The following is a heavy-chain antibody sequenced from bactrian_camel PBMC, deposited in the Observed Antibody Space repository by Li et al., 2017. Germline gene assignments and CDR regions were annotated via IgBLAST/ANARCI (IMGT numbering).Heavy chain of an antibody. Sequence: HVQLVESGGGSVQTGGSLRLSCAASGDYSRVLYCMAWFRQAPDKDREGVAFIRRSGSVPVYTESVKGRFTISVDNTKNTVYLQMNNLKSEDTAMYYCATTDHWVWDCYGGSDLGYWGQGTQVTVS. CDR1: GDYSRVLYC. CDR2: IRRSGSVP. D-gene: IGHD5*01. V-gene: IGHV3S60*01. CDR3: ATTDHWVWDCYGGSDLGY. J-gene: IGHJ6*01.